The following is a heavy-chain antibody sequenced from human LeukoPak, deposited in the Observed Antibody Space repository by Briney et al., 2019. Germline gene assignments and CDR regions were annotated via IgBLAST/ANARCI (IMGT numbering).Heavy chain of an antibody. V-gene: IGHV4-38-2*02. CDR1: GYSISSGYY. Sequence: SETLSLTCTVSGYSISSGYYWGWIRQPPGKGLEWIGSIYHSGSTYYNPSLKSRVTISVDTSKNQFSLKVRSVTAADTAVYYCARPLDSSGYYPIYYFDYWGQGTLVTVSS. J-gene: IGHJ4*02. CDR2: IYHSGST. D-gene: IGHD3-22*01. CDR3: ARPLDSSGYYPIYYFDY.